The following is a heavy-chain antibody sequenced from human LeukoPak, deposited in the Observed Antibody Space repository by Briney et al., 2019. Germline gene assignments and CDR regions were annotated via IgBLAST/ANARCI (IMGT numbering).Heavy chain of an antibody. CDR2: IIPIFGTA. D-gene: IGHD6-19*01. V-gene: IGHV1-69*05. CDR1: GGTFSSYA. Sequence: SVKVSCKASGGTFSSYAISWVRQAPGQGLEWMGGIIPIFGTANYAQKFRGRVTITTDESTSTAYMELSSLRSEDTAVYYCAGSAGYSSGWAQRFDYWGQGTLVTVSS. J-gene: IGHJ4*02. CDR3: AGSAGYSSGWAQRFDY.